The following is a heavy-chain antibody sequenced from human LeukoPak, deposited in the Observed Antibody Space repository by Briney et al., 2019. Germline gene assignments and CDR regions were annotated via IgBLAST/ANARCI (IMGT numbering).Heavy chain of an antibody. Sequence: PGGSLRLSCAASGFTFSNYAISWVRQAPGKGLEWVSVIYSDGNTYYTRSVRGRFTISRDNSKNTLYLQMNSLRAEDTAVYYCARDRWFGESLSYYYGMDVWGQGTTVTVPS. CDR1: GFTFSNYA. CDR2: IYSDGNT. CDR3: ARDRWFGESLSYYYGMDV. D-gene: IGHD3-10*01. V-gene: IGHV3-66*01. J-gene: IGHJ6*02.